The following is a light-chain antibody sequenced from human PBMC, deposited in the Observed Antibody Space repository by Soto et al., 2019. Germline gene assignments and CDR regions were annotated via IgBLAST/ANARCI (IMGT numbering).Light chain of an antibody. CDR1: QSVNRW. Sequence: DIQMTQSPSTLSASVGDRVTITCRASQSVNRWLAWYQQKPGGAPKLLISKTSVLENGVPSRFSGSGFGTEFTLTSSSLQPEDFATYYCQQFQAFSTFGPGTRV. CDR3: QQFQAFST. J-gene: IGKJ1*01. CDR2: KTS. V-gene: IGKV1-5*03.